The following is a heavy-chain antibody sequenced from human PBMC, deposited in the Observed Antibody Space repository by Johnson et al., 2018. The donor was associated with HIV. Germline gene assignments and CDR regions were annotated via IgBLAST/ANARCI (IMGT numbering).Heavy chain of an antibody. D-gene: IGHD1-26*01. CDR1: GFTFSRYW. J-gene: IGHJ3*02. CDR2: IKQDGSEK. V-gene: IGHV3-7*01. Sequence: EVQLVESGGGLIQPGGSLRLSCAASGFTFSRYWMSWVRQAPGKGLEWVANIKQDGSEKYYADSVKGRFTISRDNSKKTLYLQMNSLRAEDTAVYYCAKDARTRWELEPDAFDSWGQGTMVTVSS. CDR3: AKDARTRWELEPDAFDS.